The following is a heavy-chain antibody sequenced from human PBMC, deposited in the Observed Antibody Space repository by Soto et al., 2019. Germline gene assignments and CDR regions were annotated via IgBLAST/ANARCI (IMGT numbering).Heavy chain of an antibody. CDR2: IYYSGST. CDR3: AREDSGSYYLGFDY. V-gene: IGHV4-59*01. D-gene: IGHD1-26*01. CDR1: GGSISSYY. J-gene: IGHJ4*02. Sequence: SETLSLTCTVSGGSISSYYWSWIRQPPGKGLEWIGYIYYSGSTNYNPSLKSRVTISVDTSKNQFSLKLSSVTAADTAVYYCAREDSGSYYLGFDYWGQGTLVTVPQ.